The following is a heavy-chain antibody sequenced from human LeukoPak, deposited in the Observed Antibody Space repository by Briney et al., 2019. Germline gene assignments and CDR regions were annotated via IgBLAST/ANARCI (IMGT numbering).Heavy chain of an antibody. V-gene: IGHV1-18*01. Sequence: ASVKVSCKSSGGTFSSYAISWVRQAPGQGLEGMGWISGYNGNTNYAQKLQGRVTMTTDTSTSTAYMELRSLRSDDTAVYYCARGDYDSSGYPFDYWGQGTLVTVSS. CDR3: ARGDYDSSGYPFDY. D-gene: IGHD3-22*01. CDR1: GGTFSSYA. CDR2: ISGYNGNT. J-gene: IGHJ4*02.